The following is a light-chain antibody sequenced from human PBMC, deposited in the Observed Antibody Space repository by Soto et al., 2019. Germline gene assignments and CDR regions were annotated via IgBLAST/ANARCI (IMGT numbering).Light chain of an antibody. CDR3: SSYTSTSTLV. CDR2: DVS. CDR1: SSDVGAYNY. Sequence: QSVLTQPASVSGSPGQSITISCTGTSSDVGAYNYVSWYQQRPGKAPKLMIYDVSDRPSGVSNRFSGSKSGNTASLTISGLQAEDESDYYCSSYTSTSTLVFGGGTKVTVL. J-gene: IGLJ2*01. V-gene: IGLV2-14*03.